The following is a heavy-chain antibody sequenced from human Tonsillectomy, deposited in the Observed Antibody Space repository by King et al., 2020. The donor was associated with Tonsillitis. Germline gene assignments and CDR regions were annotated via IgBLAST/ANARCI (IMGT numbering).Heavy chain of an antibody. CDR2: IYHSGSI. J-gene: IGHJ4*02. CDR1: GGSISSGGYS. D-gene: IGHD5-12*01. CDR3: ARVYSGYYFDY. V-gene: IGHV4-30-2*01. Sequence: QLQESGAGLVKPSQTLSLTCAVSGGSISSGGYSWSWIRQPPGEGLEWIGYIYHSGSIYYNPSLKGRVTISVDRSKNQFSLKLSSMTAADTAVYYCARVYSGYYFDYWGQGTLVTVSS.